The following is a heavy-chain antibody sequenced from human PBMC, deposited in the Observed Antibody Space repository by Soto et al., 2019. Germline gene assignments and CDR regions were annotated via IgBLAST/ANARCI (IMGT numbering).Heavy chain of an antibody. CDR3: ARNDYVWGSYRQEDYYYYGMDV. D-gene: IGHD3-16*02. V-gene: IGHV1-46*03. J-gene: IGHJ6*02. Sequence: QVQLVQSGAEVKKPGASVKVSCKASGYTFTSYYMHWVRQAPGQGLEWMGIINPSGGSTSYAQKFQGRVTMTRDTSTSTVYMELSSLRSEDTAVYYCARNDYVWGSYRQEDYYYYGMDVWGQGTTVTVSS. CDR2: INPSGGST. CDR1: GYTFTSYY.